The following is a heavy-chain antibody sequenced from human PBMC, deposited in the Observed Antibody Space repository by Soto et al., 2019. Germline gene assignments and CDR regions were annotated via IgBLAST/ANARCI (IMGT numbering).Heavy chain of an antibody. CDR1: GGAFGRYS. V-gene: IGHV1-69*01. Sequence: QVQLEQSGPEVKRPGTSVKVSCKASGGAFGRYSVSWVRQAPGQGLEWIGGVIPVFNTSNYSLKFQGRVAIFADLSTNTVFMELSSLRSEDTALYYCARGDEMTAVTIFEYWGQGTLVTVSS. CDR3: ARGDEMTAVTIFEY. J-gene: IGHJ4*02. CDR2: VIPVFNTS. D-gene: IGHD4-17*01.